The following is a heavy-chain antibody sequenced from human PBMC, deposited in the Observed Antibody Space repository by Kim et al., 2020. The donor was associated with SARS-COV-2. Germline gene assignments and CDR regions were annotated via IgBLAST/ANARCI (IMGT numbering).Heavy chain of an antibody. Sequence: SETLSLTCTVSGGFISSGGYYWSWIRQHPGKGLEWIGYIYYSGSTYYNPSLKSRVTISVDTSKNQFSLKLSSVTAADTAVYYCARVPILRIAAREKGEDAFDIWGQGTMVTVSS. D-gene: IGHD6-6*01. CDR3: ARVPILRIAAREKGEDAFDI. CDR1: GGFISSGGYY. J-gene: IGHJ3*02. CDR2: IYYSGST. V-gene: IGHV4-31*03.